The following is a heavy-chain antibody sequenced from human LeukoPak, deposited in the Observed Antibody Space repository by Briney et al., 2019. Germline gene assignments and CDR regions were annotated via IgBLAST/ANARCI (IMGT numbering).Heavy chain of an antibody. J-gene: IGHJ4*02. CDR2: IYPADSDT. CDR3: ARSPARTYYFDY. V-gene: IGHV5-51*01. CDR1: GYSFTNNW. D-gene: IGHD1-7*01. Sequence: GESLKISCKGSGYSFTNNWIGWVRQMPGKGLEWMGIIYPADSDTRYSPSFQGQVTISADKSISTAYLQWSSLKASDTAMYYCARSPARTYYFDYWGQGTLVTVSS.